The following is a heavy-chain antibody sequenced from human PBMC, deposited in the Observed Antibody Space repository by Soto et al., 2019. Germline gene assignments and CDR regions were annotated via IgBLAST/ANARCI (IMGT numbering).Heavy chain of an antibody. D-gene: IGHD6-19*01. J-gene: IGHJ5*02. Sequence: SETLSLTCSVSGYSISSGYYWGWIRQPPGKGLEWIGSIYHSGSTYYNPSLKSRVTISVDTSKNQFSLKLSSVTAADTAVYYCARGWQWLDNWFDPWGQGTLVTVSS. V-gene: IGHV4-38-2*02. CDR1: GYSISSGYY. CDR3: ARGWQWLDNWFDP. CDR2: IYHSGST.